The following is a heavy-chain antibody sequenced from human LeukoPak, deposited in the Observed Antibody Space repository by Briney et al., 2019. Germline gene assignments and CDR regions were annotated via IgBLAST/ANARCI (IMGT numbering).Heavy chain of an antibody. J-gene: IGHJ5*02. D-gene: IGHD1-1*01. CDR1: GDTFDNYA. CDR3: ARDLWRGTXAXXKXFDP. V-gene: IGHV1-69*04. CDR2: VIPSLGVA. Sequence: GSSVRVSCKASGDTFDNYAISWVRQAPGQGLEWVGRVIPSLGVANSAQKFRGRVTITADKSTSTAYMELTNLKSDDTAVFFCARDLWRGTXAXXKXFDPWGQGTLVTVS.